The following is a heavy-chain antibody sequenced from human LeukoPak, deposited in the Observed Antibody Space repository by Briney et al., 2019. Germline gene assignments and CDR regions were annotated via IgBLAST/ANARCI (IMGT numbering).Heavy chain of an antibody. CDR2: IKEDGSEK. V-gene: IGHV3-7*05. Sequence: GGSLRLSCATSGFTFSSYLLGWVRQAPGKGLEWVANIKEDGSEKYYVDSVKGRFTISRDNAKNSLSLQLNSLRAEDTAVYYCTRDHDSTPFHYWGQGTLVTVSS. CDR1: GFTFSSYL. J-gene: IGHJ4*02. CDR3: TRDHDSTPFHY. D-gene: IGHD3-22*01.